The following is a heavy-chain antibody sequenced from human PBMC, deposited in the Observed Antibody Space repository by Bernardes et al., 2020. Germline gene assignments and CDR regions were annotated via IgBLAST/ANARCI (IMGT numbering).Heavy chain of an antibody. D-gene: IGHD1-26*01. CDR2: INSDGNST. J-gene: IGHJ4*02. V-gene: IGHV3-74*01. CDR3: ARGLGVGGTIS. CDR1: GFTFISDW. Sequence: GSLRLSCTASGFTFISDWMHWVRQAPGKGLVWVSRINSDGNSTRYADSVKGRFTISRDNAKNTLYLQMNSLRAEDTAVYYCARGLGVGGTISWGQGTLVTVSS.